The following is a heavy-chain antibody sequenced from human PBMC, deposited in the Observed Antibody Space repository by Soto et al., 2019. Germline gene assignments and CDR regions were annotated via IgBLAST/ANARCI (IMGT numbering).Heavy chain of an antibody. D-gene: IGHD2-8*02. CDR1: GGSISSHY. V-gene: IGHV4-4*07. CDR3: ARVLRGGCFDP. J-gene: IGHJ5*02. CDR2: MYTSGST. Sequence: KPSETLSFTCTVSGGSISSHYWNWIRQPAGKGLEWIGRMYTSGSTNYNPSLTSRVTMSVDTSKNQFSLKLSSVTAADTAVYYCARVLRGGCFDPWGQGTLVTVSS.